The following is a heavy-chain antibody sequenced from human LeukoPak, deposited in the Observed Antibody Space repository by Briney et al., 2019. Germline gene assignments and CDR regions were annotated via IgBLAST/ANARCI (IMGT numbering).Heavy chain of an antibody. V-gene: IGHV4-59*01. J-gene: IGHJ2*01. CDR1: GDSISSYY. CDR3: ARGRYYDFWSGYQRPDWYFDL. CDR2: IYYSGST. Sequence: SETLSLTCTVSGDSISSYYWSWIRQPPGKGLEWIGYIYYSGSTSYNPSLKSRVTISVDTSKNQFSLKLSSVTAADTAVYYCARGRYYDFWSGYQRPDWYFDLWGRGTLVTVSS. D-gene: IGHD3-3*01.